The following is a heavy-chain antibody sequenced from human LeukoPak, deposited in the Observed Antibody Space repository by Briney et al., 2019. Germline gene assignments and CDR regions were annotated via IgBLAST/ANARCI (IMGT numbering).Heavy chain of an antibody. CDR2: IHYSGNT. CDR1: GGSTSSSNFY. CDR3: ARLGAGPTYYDFWSGYSSFYFDY. D-gene: IGHD3-3*01. V-gene: IGHV4-39*01. J-gene: IGHJ4*02. Sequence: SETLSLTCTVSGGSTSSSNFYWGWIRQPPGMGLEWIGGIHYSGNTYYNPSLKSRVTISIDTSKNQFSLRLSSVTAADTAVYYCARLGAGPTYYDFWSGYSSFYFDYWGQGTLVTVSS.